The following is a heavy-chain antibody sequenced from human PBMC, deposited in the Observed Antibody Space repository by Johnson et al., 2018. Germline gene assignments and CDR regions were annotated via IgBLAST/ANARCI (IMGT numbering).Heavy chain of an antibody. Sequence: QVQLVESGGGVVQPGRSLRLSCAASGFTFINYGMHWVRQAPGKGLEWVAVISYDGVNKYYADSVTGRFTISRENSKNTLYLQMNSLGAEDTAKYSCTPYYDFWMGYYTRYYGMDVWGQGATVTVSS. CDR2: ISYDGVNK. V-gene: IGHV3-30*03. J-gene: IGHJ6*02. CDR3: TPYYDFWMGYYTRYYGMDV. CDR1: GFTFINYG. D-gene: IGHD3-3*01.